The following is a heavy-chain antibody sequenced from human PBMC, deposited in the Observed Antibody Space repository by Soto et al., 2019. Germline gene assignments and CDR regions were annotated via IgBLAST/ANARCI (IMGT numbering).Heavy chain of an antibody. Sequence: SETLSLTCTVSGPSITSHYWSWIRRPPGKGLEWIGEIYYRGRTNYNPSLKSRVTISVDAPKNQFSLQLSSVTAADTAVYYCARYDLVVRVFDFWGQGALVTVSS. V-gene: IGHV4-59*11. CDR3: ARYDLVVRVFDF. CDR2: IYYRGRT. D-gene: IGHD3-10*01. J-gene: IGHJ4*02. CDR1: GPSITSHY.